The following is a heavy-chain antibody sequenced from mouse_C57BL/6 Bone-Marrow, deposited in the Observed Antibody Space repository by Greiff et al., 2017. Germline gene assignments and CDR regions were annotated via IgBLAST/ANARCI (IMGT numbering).Heavy chain of an antibody. V-gene: IGHV1-19*01. CDR3: ANLHGYDDGY. CDR2: INPYNGGT. J-gene: IGHJ2*01. D-gene: IGHD2-2*01. CDR1: GYTFTDYY. Sequence: DVQLQESGPVLVKPGASVKMSCKASGYTFTDYYMNWVKQSHGKSLEWIGVINPYNGGTSYNQKFKGKATLTVDKSSSTAYMELTSLTSEDSAVYYCANLHGYDDGYWGQGTTLTVSS.